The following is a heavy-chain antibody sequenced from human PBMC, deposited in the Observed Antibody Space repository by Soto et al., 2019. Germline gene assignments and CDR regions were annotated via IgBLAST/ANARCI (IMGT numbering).Heavy chain of an antibody. J-gene: IGHJ6*02. CDR3: ARDLWGYCGTDCYPLDV. CDR2: MYNTGRT. Sequence: QVQLQESGPGLVKPSETLSLTCTVSGGSISRYYWSWIRQPPGKGLEWIGYMYNTGRTVYNPSFKSRVTISVDTSKNQFSLQLDSVTAADTAVYYCARDLWGYCGTDCYPLDVWGQGTTVTVSS. D-gene: IGHD2-21*02. V-gene: IGHV4-59*01. CDR1: GGSISRYY.